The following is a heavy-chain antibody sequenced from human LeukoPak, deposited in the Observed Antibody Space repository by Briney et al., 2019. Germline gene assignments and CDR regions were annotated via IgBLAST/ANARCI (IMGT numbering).Heavy chain of an antibody. V-gene: IGHV3-66*01. CDR2: IYSGGST. Sequence: GGSLRLSCAASGFTFDDHGMSWVRQAPGKGLEWVSDIYSGGSTYYADSVKGRFTISRDNSKNTVYLEMNSLRAEDTAVYYCARDSVRSGIRSGSFDYWGQGTLVTVSS. D-gene: IGHD3-10*01. CDR3: ARDSVRSGIRSGSFDY. J-gene: IGHJ4*02. CDR1: GFTFDDHG.